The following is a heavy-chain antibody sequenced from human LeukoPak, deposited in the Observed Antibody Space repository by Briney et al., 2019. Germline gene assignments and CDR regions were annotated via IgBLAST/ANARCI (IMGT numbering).Heavy chain of an antibody. V-gene: IGHV3-30*04. CDR3: ARDSNWNQPDY. CDR2: MSHDGRNK. Sequence: GRSLRLSCAASGFTFSTYAMHWVRQAPGKGLEWVAVMSHDGRNKFYADSVKGRFTIPRDNSKNTLYLQMSSLGAEDTAVFYCARDSNWNQPDYWGQGTLVTVSS. J-gene: IGHJ4*02. CDR1: GFTFSTYA. D-gene: IGHD1-20*01.